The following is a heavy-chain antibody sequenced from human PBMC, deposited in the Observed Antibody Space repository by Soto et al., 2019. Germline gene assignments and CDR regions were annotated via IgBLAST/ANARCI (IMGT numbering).Heavy chain of an antibody. J-gene: IGHJ3*02. CDR2: ISSDGSNK. CDR1: GFTFNKYG. V-gene: IGHV3-30*03. CDR3: ARDRGGTTSGAFDI. Sequence: QVQLVESGGGVVQPGRSLRLSCAVSGFTFNKYGMHWVRQAPGKGLEWVAVISSDGSNKYYADSVKGRFTISRDNSKNTLYPQMNSLRAEDTAVYYCARDRGGTTSGAFDIWGQGTMVTVSS. D-gene: IGHD4-17*01.